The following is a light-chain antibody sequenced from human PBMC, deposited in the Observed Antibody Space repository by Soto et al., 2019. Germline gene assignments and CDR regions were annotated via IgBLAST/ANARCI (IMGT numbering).Light chain of an antibody. CDR2: AVS. V-gene: IGKV3-15*01. CDR1: QSVSSN. J-gene: IGKJ4*01. CDR3: QQYNYWPPF. Sequence: EIVMTPSPATLSVSPGERATLSCRASQSVSSNLAWFQQKPGQAPRLLIYAVSTRATGIPARFSGSGSGTEFTLTISSLQSEDFAVYYCQQYNYWPPFFGGGTKGDIK.